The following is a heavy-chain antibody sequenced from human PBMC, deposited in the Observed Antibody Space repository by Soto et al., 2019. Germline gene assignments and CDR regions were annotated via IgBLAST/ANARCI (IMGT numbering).Heavy chain of an antibody. D-gene: IGHD3-3*01. CDR1: GFTFRNYA. J-gene: IGHJ4*02. Sequence: QVQLVESGGGVVQPGGSLRLSCAASGFTFRNYAMHWVRQAPGKGLECLAVIAYDGSNAFYRDSVKGRFTISRDNSKNTLYLHMNSLRSEDTGVYYCVRGDLRFLQGIDYWGQGTLVTVSS. V-gene: IGHV3-30-3*01. CDR2: IAYDGSNA. CDR3: VRGDLRFLQGIDY.